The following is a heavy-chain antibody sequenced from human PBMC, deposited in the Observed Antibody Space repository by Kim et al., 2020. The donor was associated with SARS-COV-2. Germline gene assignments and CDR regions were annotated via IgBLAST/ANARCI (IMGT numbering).Heavy chain of an antibody. J-gene: IGHJ4*02. Sequence: GGSLRLSCAASGFTFSSYGMHWVRQAPGKGLEWVAVLWYDGSNKYYADSVKGRFTISRDNSKNTLYLQMNSLRAEDTAVYYCARDLDGYNCYFDYWGQGTLVTVSS. V-gene: IGHV3-33*01. CDR3: ARDLDGYNCYFDY. CDR1: GFTFSSYG. CDR2: LWYDGSNK. D-gene: IGHD5-12*01.